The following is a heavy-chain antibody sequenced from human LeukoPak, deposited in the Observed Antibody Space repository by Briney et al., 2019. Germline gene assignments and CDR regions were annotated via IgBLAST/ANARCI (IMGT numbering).Heavy chain of an antibody. J-gene: IGHJ3*02. CDR3: ATSLIGDTYRWHDAFDI. D-gene: IGHD2-8*02. V-gene: IGHV1-8*01. CDR1: GYTFTSYD. CDR2: LNPNSGNT. Sequence: ASVKVSCKASGYTFTSYDINWVRQATGQGLEWMGWLNPNSGNTGYAQKFQGRVTMTKDTSISTAYMELSSLKSEDTAVYFCATSLIGDTYRWHDAFDIWGQGTMVTVSP.